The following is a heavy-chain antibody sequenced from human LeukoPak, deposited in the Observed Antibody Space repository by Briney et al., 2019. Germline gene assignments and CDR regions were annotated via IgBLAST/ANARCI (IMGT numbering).Heavy chain of an antibody. J-gene: IGHJ4*02. D-gene: IGHD3-22*01. V-gene: IGHV3-30*18. Sequence: GRSLRLSCAASGFTFSSYGMHWVRQAPDKGLEWVAVISYDGSNKYYADSVKGRFTISRDNSKNTLYLQMNSLRAEDTAVYYCTKGDYYDSSGYVYWGQGTLVTVSS. CDR1: GFTFSSYG. CDR2: ISYDGSNK. CDR3: TKGDYYDSSGYVY.